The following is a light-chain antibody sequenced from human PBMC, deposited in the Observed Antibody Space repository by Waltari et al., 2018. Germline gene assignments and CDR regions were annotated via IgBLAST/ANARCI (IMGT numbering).Light chain of an antibody. V-gene: IGLV2-23*01. Sequence: QSALTQPASVSGSPGQSITIPCTGTSSDVGRYNLVSWYQHHPGKAPKLMMYEGSKRPSGVSNRFSGSKSGNTASLTISGLQAEDEADYYCCSYAGSNTWVFGEGTKLTVL. CDR3: CSYAGSNTWV. J-gene: IGLJ3*02. CDR2: EGS. CDR1: SSDVGRYNL.